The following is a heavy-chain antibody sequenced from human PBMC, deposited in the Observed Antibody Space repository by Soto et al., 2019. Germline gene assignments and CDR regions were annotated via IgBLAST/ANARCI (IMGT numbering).Heavy chain of an antibody. Sequence: PGGSLRLSCAASGFSFSTDLMSWVRQAPGKGLEWVANIKQGGNEKFYVDSVKGRFTISRDNDKKSLYLQMDSLRVEDTAVYYCVGALTYEVPYYYYGMDVWGQGTTVTVSS. J-gene: IGHJ6*02. CDR1: GFSFSTDL. V-gene: IGHV3-7*01. D-gene: IGHD3-16*01. CDR3: VGALTYEVPYYYYGMDV. CDR2: IKQGGNEK.